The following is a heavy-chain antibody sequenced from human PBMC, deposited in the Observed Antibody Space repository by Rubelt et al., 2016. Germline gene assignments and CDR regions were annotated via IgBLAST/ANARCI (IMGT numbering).Heavy chain of an antibody. V-gene: IGHV1-3*01. CDR2: INAGNGNT. CDR1: GYTFTSYA. D-gene: IGHD4-17*01. Sequence: QVQLVQSGAEVKKPGASVKVSCKASGYTFTSYAMHWVRQAPGQRLEWMGWINAGNGNTKYSQKFPGRVTITMDTSASTAYMELSSLRSEDSAVYYCARFALPAVTTAYYYYALDVWGQGTTVTVSS. CDR3: ARFALPAVTTAYYYYALDV. J-gene: IGHJ6*02.